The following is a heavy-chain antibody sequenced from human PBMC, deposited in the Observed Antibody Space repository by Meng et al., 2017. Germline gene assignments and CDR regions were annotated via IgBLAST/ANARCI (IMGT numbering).Heavy chain of an antibody. D-gene: IGHD1-26*01. V-gene: IGHV6-1*01. CDR3: ARGSYSFDS. Sequence: LQRQQPGPGLVNPPQTLSLICAISGDSVSSNSAAWNWIRQSPSRGLEWLGRAYYRSKWYHDYAESVKSRISIDPDTSKNQFSLQLRSVTPEDSAVYYCARGSYSFDSWGQRTLVTVSS. J-gene: IGHJ4*02. CDR2: AYYRSKWYH. CDR1: GDSVSSNSAA.